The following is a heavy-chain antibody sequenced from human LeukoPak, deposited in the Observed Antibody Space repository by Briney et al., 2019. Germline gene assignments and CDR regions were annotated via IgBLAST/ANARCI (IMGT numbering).Heavy chain of an antibody. V-gene: IGHV4-34*01. Sequence: SETLSLTCAVSGGTFRGYYWSWIRQPPGKGLEWIGEINHSGSTNYNPSLKSRVTISVDTSKNQFSLKLSSVTAADTAVYYCARGIIVVVPAAIPYMDVWGKGTTVTVSS. CDR1: GGTFRGYY. D-gene: IGHD2-2*01. CDR2: INHSGST. J-gene: IGHJ6*03. CDR3: ARGIIVVVPAAIPYMDV.